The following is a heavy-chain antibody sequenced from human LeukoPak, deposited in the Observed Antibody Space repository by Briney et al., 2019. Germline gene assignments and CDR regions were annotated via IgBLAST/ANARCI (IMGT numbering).Heavy chain of an antibody. V-gene: IGHV3-23*01. D-gene: IGHD2-15*01. J-gene: IGHJ4*02. CDR3: AKNVVVKRYFDY. Sequence: PLGSLRLSCAASGFTFSNHAMSWVRPAPGKGLQWVSVISSNGRTTEYADSVKGRFTISRDNSKNTLSLQMNSLRVEDTAIYYCAKNVVVKRYFDYWGQGCTLSVSS. CDR1: GFTFSNHA. CDR2: ISSNGRTT.